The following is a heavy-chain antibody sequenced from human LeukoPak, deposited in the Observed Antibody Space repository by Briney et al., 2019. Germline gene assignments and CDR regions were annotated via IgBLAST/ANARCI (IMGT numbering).Heavy chain of an antibody. CDR3: AELGITMIGGV. D-gene: IGHD3-10*02. V-gene: IGHV3-74*01. Sequence: PGGSLRLSCAASGFTFSTYWMHWVRQAPGKGLVWVSRINDDGRSTSYADSVKGRFAISRDNAKNSLYLQMNSLRAEDTAVYYCAELGITMIGGVWGKGTTVTISS. CDR1: GFTFSTYW. J-gene: IGHJ6*04. CDR2: INDDGRST.